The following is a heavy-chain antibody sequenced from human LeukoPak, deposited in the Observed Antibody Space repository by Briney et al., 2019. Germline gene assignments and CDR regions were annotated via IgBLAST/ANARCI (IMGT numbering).Heavy chain of an antibody. J-gene: IGHJ6*02. V-gene: IGHV3-20*01. CDR1: GFTFDDYG. CDR2: INWNGGST. Sequence: GGSLRLSCAASGFTFDDYGMSWVRQAPGKGLEWVSGINWNGGSTGYADSVKGRFTISRDNAKNSLYLQMNSLRAEDTALYHCARDGSGSYYYYYGMDVWGQGTTVTVSS. D-gene: IGHD3-10*01. CDR3: ARDGSGSYYYYYGMDV.